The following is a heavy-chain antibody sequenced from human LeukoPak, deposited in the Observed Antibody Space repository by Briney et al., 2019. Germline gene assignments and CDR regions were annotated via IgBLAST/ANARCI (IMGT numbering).Heavy chain of an antibody. CDR3: AKWGSSWPYYFDY. D-gene: IGHD6-13*01. CDR2: ISGSGGST. J-gene: IGHJ4*02. CDR1: GFTFSSYA. V-gene: IGHV3-23*01. Sequence: QPGGSLRLSCAASGFTFSSYAMSWVRQAPGKGLEWVSAISGSGGSTYYADSVKGRFTISRDNSKNTLYLQMNSLRVEDTAVYYCAKWGSSWPYYFDYWGQGTLVTVSS.